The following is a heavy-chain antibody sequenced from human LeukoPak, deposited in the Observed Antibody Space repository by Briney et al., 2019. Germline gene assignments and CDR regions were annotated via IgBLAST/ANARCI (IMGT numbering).Heavy chain of an antibody. V-gene: IGHV4-4*07. CDR1: GGSISSYY. Sequence: SETLSLTCTVSGGSISSYYWSWIRQPAGKGLEWIGRIYTSGSTNYNPSLKSRVTMSVDTSKNQFSLKLSSVTAADTSVYYCAGGGSYFSFDYWGQGTLVTVSS. J-gene: IGHJ4*02. CDR2: IYTSGST. D-gene: IGHD1-26*01. CDR3: AGGGSYFSFDY.